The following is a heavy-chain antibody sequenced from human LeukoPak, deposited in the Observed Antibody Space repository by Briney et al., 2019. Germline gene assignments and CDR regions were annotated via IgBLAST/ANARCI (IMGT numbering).Heavy chain of an antibody. CDR2: IYYSGST. CDR1: GGSISSTTSY. Sequence: SETLSLTCAVSGGSISSTTSYWGWIRQPPGKGLEWIGYIYYSGSTNYNPSLKSRVTISVDTSKNQFSLKLSSVTAADTAVYYCAREGGYYYDSSGYLDYWGQGTLVTVSS. V-gene: IGHV4-61*01. D-gene: IGHD3-22*01. J-gene: IGHJ4*02. CDR3: AREGGYYYDSSGYLDY.